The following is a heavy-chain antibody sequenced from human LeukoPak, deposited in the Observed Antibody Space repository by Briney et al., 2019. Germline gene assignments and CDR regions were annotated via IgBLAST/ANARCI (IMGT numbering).Heavy chain of an antibody. J-gene: IGHJ5*02. V-gene: IGHV3-11*04. Sequence: GGSLRLSCAASGFTFSDYYMSWIRQAPGKGLEWVSYISSSGSTIYYADSVKGRFTISRDNAKNSLYLQMNSLRAEDTAVYYCARDCSSTSCYRGGFDPWGQGTLVTVSS. CDR3: ARDCSSTSCYRGGFDP. CDR2: ISSSGSTI. D-gene: IGHD2-2*02. CDR1: GFTFSDYY.